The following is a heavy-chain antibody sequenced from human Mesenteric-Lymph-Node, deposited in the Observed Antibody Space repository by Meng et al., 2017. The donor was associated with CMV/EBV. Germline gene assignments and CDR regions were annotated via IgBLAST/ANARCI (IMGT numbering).Heavy chain of an antibody. CDR1: GFTFSSYA. CDR2: FGGSGGGT. D-gene: IGHD3-22*01. Sequence: GGSLRLSCVASGFTFSSYAMSWVRLAPGKGLEWVSGFGGSGGGTYYADSVKGRFTISRDNSKDTLYLQMNSLRAEDTAIYYCAKGPYKYDSSGWSYLDYWGQGTLVTVSS. V-gene: IGHV3-23*01. CDR3: AKGPYKYDSSGWSYLDY. J-gene: IGHJ4*02.